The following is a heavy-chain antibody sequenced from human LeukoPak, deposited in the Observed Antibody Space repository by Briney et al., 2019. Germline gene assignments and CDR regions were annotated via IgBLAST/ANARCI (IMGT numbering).Heavy chain of an antibody. V-gene: IGHV4-59*01. Sequence: SETLSLTCTVSGGSISSYYWSWIRQPPGKGLEWIGYIYYSGSTNYNPSLKSRVTISVDTSKNQFSLKLSSVTAADTAVYYCAGAEMAIGYYYYGMDVWGQGTTVTVSS. J-gene: IGHJ6*02. CDR3: AGAEMAIGYYYYGMDV. CDR2: IYYSGST. CDR1: GGSISSYY. D-gene: IGHD5-24*01.